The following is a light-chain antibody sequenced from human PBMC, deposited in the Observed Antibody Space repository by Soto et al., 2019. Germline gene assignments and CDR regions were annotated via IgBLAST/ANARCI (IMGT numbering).Light chain of an antibody. V-gene: IGKV3-20*01. CDR3: QQYGTSFWT. CDR1: QSVSSNS. Sequence: EIVLTQSPGTLSLSPGERATLSCRTSQSVSSNSLAWYQQKPGQAPRLVIYGASTRATGIPDRFSGSGSGTDFTLTISRLEPEDFAVYYCQQYGTSFWTFGQGNKEEIK. J-gene: IGKJ1*01. CDR2: GAS.